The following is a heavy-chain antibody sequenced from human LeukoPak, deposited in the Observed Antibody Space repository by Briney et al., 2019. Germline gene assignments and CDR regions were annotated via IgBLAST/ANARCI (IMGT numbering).Heavy chain of an antibody. V-gene: IGHV1-46*01. Sequence: ASVKVSCKSSGYTFTSYYMDLVRQAPGLGLEWMGIINPSGGSTSYAQKFQGRVTMTWNTSTSTVYMELSRLRSEDTAVYVCVRDKCNSGSSYPIYSGGQGPLATVS. D-gene: IGHD2-15*01. CDR3: VRDKCNSGSSYPIYS. CDR1: GYTFTSYY. J-gene: IGHJ5*01. CDR2: INPSGGST.